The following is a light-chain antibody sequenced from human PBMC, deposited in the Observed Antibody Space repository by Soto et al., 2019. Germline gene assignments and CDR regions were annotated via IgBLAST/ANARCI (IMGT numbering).Light chain of an antibody. CDR2: GAS. CDR3: QQYKNWPPYT. J-gene: IGKJ2*01. Sequence: ETVMTQSPGTLSVSPGERVTLSCRASQSVASSLAWYQQKPDQAPRLLIYGASTRATGIPARFSGSGSGTEFTLTISSLQSEDFAVYYCQQYKNWPPYTFGQGTKLEIK. CDR1: QSVASS. V-gene: IGKV3-15*01.